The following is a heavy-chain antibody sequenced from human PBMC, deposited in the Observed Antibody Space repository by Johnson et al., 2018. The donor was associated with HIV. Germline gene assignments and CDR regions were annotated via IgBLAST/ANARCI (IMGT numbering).Heavy chain of an antibody. CDR3: ALVLGALPGAFDI. V-gene: IGHV3-53*01. CDR1: GFTVSSNY. CDR2: IRGSGVST. J-gene: IGHJ3*02. Sequence: VQLVESGGGLIQPGGSLRLSCAASGFTVSSNYMSWVRQAPGKALEWVSAIRGSGVSTYYADSVKGRFTISRDNSKNTLYLQMNSLRAEDTAVYYCALVLGALPGAFDIWGQGTLVTVSS. D-gene: IGHD3-16*01.